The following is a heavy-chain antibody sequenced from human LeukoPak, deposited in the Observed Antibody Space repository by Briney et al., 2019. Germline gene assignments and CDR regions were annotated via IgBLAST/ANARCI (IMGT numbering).Heavy chain of an antibody. V-gene: IGHV4-4*07. CDR2: IYTSGST. J-gene: IGHJ3*02. D-gene: IGHD3-10*01. CDR1: GGSISSYY. Sequence: SETLSLTCTVSGGSISSYYWSWIRQPAGKGLERIGRIYTSGSTNYNPSLKSRVTMSVDTSKNQFSLKLSSVTAADTAVYYCARGRITMVRGVIIISPDAFDIWGQGTMVTVSS. CDR3: ARGRITMVRGVIIISPDAFDI.